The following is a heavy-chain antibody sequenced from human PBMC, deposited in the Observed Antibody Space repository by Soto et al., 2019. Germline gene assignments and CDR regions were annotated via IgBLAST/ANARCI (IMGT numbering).Heavy chain of an antibody. CDR3: ASGTTGTTPYYYMDV. D-gene: IGHD1-1*01. J-gene: IGHJ6*03. Sequence: QVQLVQSGAEVKKPGSSVKVSCKASGGTFSSYTISWVGQAPGQGLEWMGRIIPILGIANYAQKFQGRVTMTADNATSTAYMELSSLSSEDTAVYYSASGTTGTTPYYYMDVWGKGTTVTVSS. CDR2: IIPILGIA. CDR1: GGTFSSYT. V-gene: IGHV1-69*02.